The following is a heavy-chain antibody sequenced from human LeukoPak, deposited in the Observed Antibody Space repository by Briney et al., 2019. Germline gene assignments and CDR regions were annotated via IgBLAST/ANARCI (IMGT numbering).Heavy chain of an antibody. CDR2: IYSRVTT. CDR3: ARGPSDFWSHYYDY. J-gene: IGHJ4*02. Sequence: SETLSLTCSVCGGSLRGYYWGWIRQPPGKGLEWVAYIYSRVTTNYNPSLQSRVNLSVDKSNNQFPLKLTSVTSANTALYYCARGPSDFWSHYYDYWGQGTVVTVSS. CDR1: GGSLRGYY. D-gene: IGHD3-3*01. V-gene: IGHV4-59*01.